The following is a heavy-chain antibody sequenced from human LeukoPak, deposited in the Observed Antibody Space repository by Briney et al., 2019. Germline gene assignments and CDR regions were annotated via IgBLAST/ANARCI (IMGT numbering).Heavy chain of an antibody. CDR1: GGSISSGSYF. Sequence: SETLSLTCTVSGGSISSGSYFWSWIRQPAGKGLEWIGRIYTSGSTDYNPSLKSRVTISVDTSKNQFSLKLSSVTAADTAVYYCARGTVDWSWFDPWGQGTLVTVSS. D-gene: IGHD1-14*01. V-gene: IGHV4-61*02. CDR2: IYTSGST. CDR3: ARGTVDWSWFDP. J-gene: IGHJ5*02.